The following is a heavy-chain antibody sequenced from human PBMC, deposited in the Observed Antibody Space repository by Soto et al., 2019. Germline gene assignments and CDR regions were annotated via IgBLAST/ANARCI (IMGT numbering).Heavy chain of an antibody. V-gene: IGHV4-34*01. D-gene: IGHD6-13*01. CDR1: GGSFSGYY. Sequence: PSETLSLTCAVYGGSFSGYYWSWIRQPPGKGLEWIGEINHSGSTNYNPSLKSRVTISVDTSKNQFSLKLSSVTAADTAVYYCAIYWYSSSWYDLYYYGMDVWGQGTTVTVSS. J-gene: IGHJ6*02. CDR2: INHSGST. CDR3: AIYWYSSSWYDLYYYGMDV.